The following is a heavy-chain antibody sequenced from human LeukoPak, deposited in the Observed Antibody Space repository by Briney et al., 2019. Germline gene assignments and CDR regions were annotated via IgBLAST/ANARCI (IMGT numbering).Heavy chain of an antibody. J-gene: IGHJ4*02. CDR1: GFTFSTYA. D-gene: IGHD2-8*02. Sequence: GGSLRLSCSASGFTFSTYAIHWVRQAPGEGLQYVSSIGTSGISTYYADSVTGRFTISRDNSKNSLYLQMSNLRPEDTAVYYCVRGQEVVYTPTFDYWGQGVLVTVSS. CDR2: IGTSGIST. CDR3: VRGQEVVYTPTFDY. V-gene: IGHV3-64D*09.